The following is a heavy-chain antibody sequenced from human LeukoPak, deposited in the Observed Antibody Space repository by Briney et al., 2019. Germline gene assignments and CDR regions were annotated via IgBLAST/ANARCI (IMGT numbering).Heavy chain of an antibody. CDR2: INPNSGGT. CDR3: ARDDLIFGVVLYAFDI. V-gene: IGHV1-2*02. D-gene: IGHD3-3*01. Sequence: ASVKVSCKDSGYTFTGYYMHWVRQAPGQGLEWMGWINPNSGGTNYAQKFQGRVTMTRDASISTAYMELSRLRSDDTAVYYCARDDLIFGVVLYAFDIWGQGTMVTVSS. CDR1: GYTFTGYY. J-gene: IGHJ3*02.